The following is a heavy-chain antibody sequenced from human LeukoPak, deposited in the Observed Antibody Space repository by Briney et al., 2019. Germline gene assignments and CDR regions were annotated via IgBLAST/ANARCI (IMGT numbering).Heavy chain of an antibody. CDR2: ISSSSSYI. J-gene: IGHJ3*02. Sequence: GGSLRLSCAASGFTFSSYAMSWVRQAPGKGLEWVSSISSSSSYIYYADSVKGRFTISRDNAKNSLYLQMNSLRAEDTAVYYCARGANGAFDIWGQGTMVTVSS. V-gene: IGHV3-21*01. CDR3: ARGANGAFDI. D-gene: IGHD2-8*01. CDR1: GFTFSSYA.